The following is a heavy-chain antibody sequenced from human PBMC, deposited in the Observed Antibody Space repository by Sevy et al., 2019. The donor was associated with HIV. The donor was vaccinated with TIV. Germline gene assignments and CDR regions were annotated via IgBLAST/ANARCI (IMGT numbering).Heavy chain of an antibody. CDR1: GFTFNTYW. CDR3: ATDLNWANY. CDR2: MNPSASEK. Sequence: GGSLRLSCAASGFTFNTYWMTWVRQAPGKGLESVANMNPSASEKYYMDSVKGRFTISRDNAKNSLYLQMNSLRVEDTAVYYCATDLNWANYWDQGTLVTVSS. D-gene: IGHD7-27*01. J-gene: IGHJ4*02. V-gene: IGHV3-7*01.